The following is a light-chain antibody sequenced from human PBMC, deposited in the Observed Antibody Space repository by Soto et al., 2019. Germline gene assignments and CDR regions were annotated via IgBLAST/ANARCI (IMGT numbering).Light chain of an antibody. J-gene: IGLJ1*01. CDR3: QSYDSSMNAYV. V-gene: IGLV1-40*01. CDR1: SSNIAAGFD. CDR2: GNN. Sequence: QSVLTQPPSVSGAPGQRVTISCTGSSSNIAAGFDVNWYHQVPGTAPKLLVFGNNNRPSGVPDRFSASRSGTSASLAITGLQDVDEADYYCQSYDSSMNAYVFGTGTKVTVL.